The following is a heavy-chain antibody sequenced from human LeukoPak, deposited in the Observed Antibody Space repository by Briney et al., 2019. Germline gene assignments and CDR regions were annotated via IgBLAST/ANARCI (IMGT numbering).Heavy chain of an antibody. CDR2: ISTYNGNT. CDR1: GYTFTSYD. CDR3: ARLIAAAAARFDP. J-gene: IGHJ5*02. D-gene: IGHD6-13*01. V-gene: IGHV1-18*01. Sequence: ASVKVSCKTSGYTFTSYDISWVRQAPGQGLEWMGWISTYNGNTNYAQKLQGRVTMTTDTSTSTAYMELRSLRSDDTAVYYCARLIAAAAARFDPWGQGTLVTVSS.